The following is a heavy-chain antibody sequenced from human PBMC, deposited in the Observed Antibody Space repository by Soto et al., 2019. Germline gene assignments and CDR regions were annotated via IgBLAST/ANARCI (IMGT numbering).Heavy chain of an antibody. D-gene: IGHD3-3*01. CDR2: INSDGSST. Sequence: PGGSLRLSCAASGFTFSSYWMHWVRQAPGKGLVWVSRINSDGSSTSYADSVKGRFTISRDNAKNTLYLQMNSLRAEDTAVYYCARGAMGFLEWLLYGLAYWGQGTLVTVSS. V-gene: IGHV3-74*01. CDR3: ARGAMGFLEWLLYGLAY. CDR1: GFTFSSYW. J-gene: IGHJ4*02.